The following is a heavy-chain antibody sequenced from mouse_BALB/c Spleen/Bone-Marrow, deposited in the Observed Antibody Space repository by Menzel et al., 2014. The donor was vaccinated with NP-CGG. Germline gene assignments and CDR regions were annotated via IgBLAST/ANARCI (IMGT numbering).Heavy chain of an antibody. Sequence: VKLVESGPGLVAPSQSLSITCTVSGFSLTSYGVRWVRQPPGKGLEWLGVIWAGGSTNYNSALMSRLNISKDNSKSQVFLKMNRLQTDDTAMYYCARGYYYGSTYHYAMDYWGQGTSVTVSS. CDR1: GFSLTSYG. CDR3: ARGYYYGSTYHYAMDY. J-gene: IGHJ4*01. CDR2: IWAGGST. V-gene: IGHV2-9*02. D-gene: IGHD1-1*01.